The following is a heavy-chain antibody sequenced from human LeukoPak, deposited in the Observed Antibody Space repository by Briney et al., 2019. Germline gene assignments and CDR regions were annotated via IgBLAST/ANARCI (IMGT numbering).Heavy chain of an antibody. D-gene: IGHD1-1*01. CDR2: VFDSGST. Sequence: PSETLSLTCTVSGGSISSYYWSWIRQPAGRGLEWIGYVFDSGSTNYNPSLKSRVTISVDTSTKQFSLGLSSVTAADTAVYYCARLYQQSKWKYYYYYMDVWGKGTAVTVSS. V-gene: IGHV4-59*01. CDR3: ARLYQQSKWKYYYYYMDV. CDR1: GGSISSYY. J-gene: IGHJ6*03.